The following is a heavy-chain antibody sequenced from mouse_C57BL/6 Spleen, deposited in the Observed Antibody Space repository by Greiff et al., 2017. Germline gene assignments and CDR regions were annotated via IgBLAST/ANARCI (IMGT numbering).Heavy chain of an antibody. V-gene: IGHV1-22*01. CDR1: GYTFTDYN. Sequence: VQLKESGPELVKPGASVKMSCKASGYTFTDYNMHWVKQSHGKSLEWIGYINPNNGGTSYNQKFKGKATLTVNKSSSTAYMELRSLTSEDSAVYYCARSDYYYGSSYLWDYWGQGTSVTVSS. J-gene: IGHJ4*01. CDR2: INPNNGGT. CDR3: ARSDYYYGSSYLWDY. D-gene: IGHD1-1*01.